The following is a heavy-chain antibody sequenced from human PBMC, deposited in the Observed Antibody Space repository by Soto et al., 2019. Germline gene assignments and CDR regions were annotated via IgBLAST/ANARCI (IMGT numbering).Heavy chain of an antibody. CDR2: ISASGGST. D-gene: IGHD3-10*01. CDR1: GFTFSSYA. J-gene: IGHJ4*02. V-gene: IGHV3-23*01. CDR3: TRGPDYGSGSYGPY. Sequence: GGSLRLSCAASGFTFSSYAMSWVRQAPGKGLEWVSSISASGGSTYYADSVKGRFAISRDNSKNTLYLQMNSLKTEDTAVYYCTRGPDYGSGSYGPYWGQGTLVTVSS.